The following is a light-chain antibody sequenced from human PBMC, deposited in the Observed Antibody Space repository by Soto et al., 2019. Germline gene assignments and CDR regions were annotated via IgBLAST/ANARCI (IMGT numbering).Light chain of an antibody. Sequence: DIQMTQSPSTLSASVGDRVTITCRASQSISSWLAWYQQKPGKAPNLLIYDASSLESGVPSRFSGSGSGTEFTLTISSLQPDDFATYYCQQYNNYPLTFGGGTKVEI. CDR3: QQYNNYPLT. CDR1: QSISSW. V-gene: IGKV1-5*01. J-gene: IGKJ4*01. CDR2: DAS.